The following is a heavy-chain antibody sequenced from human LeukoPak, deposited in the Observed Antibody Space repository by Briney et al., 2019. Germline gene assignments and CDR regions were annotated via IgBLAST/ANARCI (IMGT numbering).Heavy chain of an antibody. CDR1: GGSISSYY. J-gene: IGHJ4*02. CDR3: ARSKRRHDRAFEY. D-gene: IGHD1-1*01. Sequence: SETLSLTCTVSGGSISSYYWSWIRHPPGKGLEWIGYIYYSESTNYNLSLKSRITISVDPSKNQFSLKLSSVTAADTAVYYCARSKRRHDRAFEYGGQGTLVTVSS. CDR2: IYYSEST. V-gene: IGHV4-59*01.